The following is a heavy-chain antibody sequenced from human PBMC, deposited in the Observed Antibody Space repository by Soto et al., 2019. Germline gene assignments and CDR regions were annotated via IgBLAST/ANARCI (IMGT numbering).Heavy chain of an antibody. CDR1: GFTFRNHA. J-gene: IGHJ6*02. V-gene: IGHV3-30-3*01. Sequence: QVQLVESGGGVVQPGGSLRLSCAASGFTFRNHAMHWVRQAPGKGLECLAVIAHDGSNAFYRDSVKGRFTVSRDNSKNTLYLYMNSLRSEETGVYYCARGDLEDILVVVGARPGEYGTDIWGQGTTVIVSS. CDR3: ARGDLEDILVVVGARPGEYGTDI. D-gene: IGHD2-15*01. CDR2: IAHDGSNA.